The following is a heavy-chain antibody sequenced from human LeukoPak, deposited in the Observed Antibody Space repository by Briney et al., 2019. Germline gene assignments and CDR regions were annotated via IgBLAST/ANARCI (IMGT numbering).Heavy chain of an antibody. CDR1: GFTFSSYA. Sequence: GGSLRLSCAASGFTFSSYAMSWVRQAPGKGLEWVSAISGSGGSTYYADSVKGRFTISRDNSKNTLYLQMNSLRAEDTAVYYCAKDPVPYDFWSRYFDYWGQGTLVTVSS. CDR3: AKDPVPYDFWSRYFDY. D-gene: IGHD3-3*01. J-gene: IGHJ4*02. V-gene: IGHV3-23*01. CDR2: ISGSGGST.